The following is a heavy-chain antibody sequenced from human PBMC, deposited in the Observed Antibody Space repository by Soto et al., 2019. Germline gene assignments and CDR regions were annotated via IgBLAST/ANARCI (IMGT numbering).Heavy chain of an antibody. V-gene: IGHV1-69*13. CDR2: IIPIFGTA. D-gene: IGHD3-10*01. CDR1: GGTFSSYA. Sequence: ASVKVSCKASGGTFSSYAISWVRQAPGQGLEWMGGIIPIFGTANYAQKFQGRVTITADESTSTAYMELSSLRSEDTAVYYCARQVASNTMVRGVIRDYYYYGMDVWGQGPTVTLSS. CDR3: ARQVASNTMVRGVIRDYYYYGMDV. J-gene: IGHJ6*02.